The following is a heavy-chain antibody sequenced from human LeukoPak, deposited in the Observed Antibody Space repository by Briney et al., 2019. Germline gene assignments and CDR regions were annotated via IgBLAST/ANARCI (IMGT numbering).Heavy chain of an antibody. Sequence: GGSLRLSCAASGFTFSSYAMSWVRQAPGKGLEWVSAISGSGGSTYYADSVKGRFTISRDNSKNTLYLQMNSLRAEDTAVYYYAKDYYYYDSSGYSSIGYWGQGTLVTVSS. V-gene: IGHV3-23*01. J-gene: IGHJ4*02. D-gene: IGHD3-22*01. CDR2: ISGSGGST. CDR1: GFTFSSYA. CDR3: AKDYYYYDSSGYSSIGY.